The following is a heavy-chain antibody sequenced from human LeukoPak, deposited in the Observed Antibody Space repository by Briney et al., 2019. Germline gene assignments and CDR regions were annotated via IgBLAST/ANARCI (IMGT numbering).Heavy chain of an antibody. CDR1: GFSVDSNY. CDR3: ARGLPHDS. CDR2: IYSGST. V-gene: IGHV3-66*01. D-gene: IGHD5-18*01. Sequence: GGSLRLSCAASGFSVDSNYMSWVRQAPGKGLEWVSLIYSGSTNYADSVKGRITISGDNSKNTLYLHMNSLRVEDTAVYYCARGLPHDSWGQGTLVTVSS. J-gene: IGHJ5*01.